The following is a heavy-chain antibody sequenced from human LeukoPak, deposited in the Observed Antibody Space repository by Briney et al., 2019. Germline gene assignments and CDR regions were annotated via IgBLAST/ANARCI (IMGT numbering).Heavy chain of an antibody. Sequence: SETLSLTCTVSGGSISSGGYYWSWIRQHPGKGLEWIGYIYYSGSTYYNPSLKSRVTISVDTSKNQFSLKLSSVTAADTAVYYCARLTVGYCGGGSCAGWDYWGQGTLVTVSS. J-gene: IGHJ4*02. CDR1: GGSISSGGYY. CDR3: ARLTVGYCGGGSCAGWDY. CDR2: IYYSGST. V-gene: IGHV4-31*03. D-gene: IGHD2-15*01.